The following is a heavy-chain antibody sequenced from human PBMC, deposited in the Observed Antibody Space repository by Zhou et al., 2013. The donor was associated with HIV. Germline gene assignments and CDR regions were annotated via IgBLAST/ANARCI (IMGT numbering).Heavy chain of an antibody. Sequence: QAHLEQSGPEVKGPGASVRVSCKTSDDTSFTSGINWVRQAPGQGLEWLGWISPYNGNTYYGQNFQDRVTMTTDTSTNTASMELWSLRSDDTAVYYCARDLTGSYWFPSQFDLWGQGTLVTVPS. J-gene: IGHJ4*02. V-gene: IGHV1-18*01. CDR1: DDTSFTSG. CDR2: ISPYNGNT. D-gene: IGHD3-10*01. CDR3: ARDLTGSYWFPSQFDL.